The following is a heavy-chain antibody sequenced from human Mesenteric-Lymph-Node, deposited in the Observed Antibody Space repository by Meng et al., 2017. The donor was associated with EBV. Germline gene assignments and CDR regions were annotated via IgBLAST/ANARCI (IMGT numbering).Heavy chain of an antibody. CDR2: IYHDGST. D-gene: IGHD4-11*01. V-gene: IGHV4-4*02. Sequence: QVQLQESGPGLVKPSGTLSLTCAVSGGSISNDNWWSWVRQPPGKELEWIGEIYHDGSTNYNPSLESRVTISVDKSKNQFSLKVNSVTAADTAMYYCVSNGFYSLEYWGQGTLVTVSS. J-gene: IGHJ4*02. CDR1: GGSISNDNW. CDR3: VSNGFYSLEY.